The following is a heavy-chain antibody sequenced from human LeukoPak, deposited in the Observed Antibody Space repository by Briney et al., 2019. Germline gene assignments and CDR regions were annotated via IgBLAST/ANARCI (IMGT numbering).Heavy chain of an antibody. CDR3: ARDQRGIAVAGVGWYFDL. V-gene: IGHV3-66*01. D-gene: IGHD6-19*01. J-gene: IGHJ2*01. CDR2: IYSGGGT. CDR1: GFTFTIYA. Sequence: GGSLRLSCAASGFTFTIYAMAWVRQAPGKGLEWVSIIYSGGGTYYADSVKGRFTISRDISKNTVYLQMNSLRAEDTALYYCARDQRGIAVAGVGWYFDLWGRGTLVTVSS.